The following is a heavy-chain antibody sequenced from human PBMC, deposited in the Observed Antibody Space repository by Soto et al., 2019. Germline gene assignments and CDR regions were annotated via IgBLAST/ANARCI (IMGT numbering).Heavy chain of an antibody. V-gene: IGHV4-31*03. CDR2: IYYSGST. CDR3: ARVPLRGVITYYYYGMDV. D-gene: IGHD3-10*01. CDR1: GGSISRGGYY. Sequence: PSETLSLTCTVSGGSISRGGYYWTWIRQHPGKGLEWIGYIYYSGSTYYNPSLKSRVTISVDTSKNQFSLKLSSVTAADTAVYYCARVPLRGVITYYYYGMDVWGQGTTVTVSS. J-gene: IGHJ6*02.